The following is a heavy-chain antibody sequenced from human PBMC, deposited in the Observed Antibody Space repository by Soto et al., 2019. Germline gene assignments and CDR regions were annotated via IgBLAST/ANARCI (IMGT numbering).Heavy chain of an antibody. CDR1: GYTFTVYP. V-gene: IGHV1-3*01. Sequence: QVQLVQSGAEVKKPGASVKVSCKASGYTFTVYPMHWVRQAPGQRLEWMGWINAANGDTGYSQKFQGRVTLIRDTSASTVYMELSSLTSEDTAVYYCARKDYYGAGIYYFDHWGQGTLVTVSS. CDR2: INAANGDT. J-gene: IGHJ4*02. D-gene: IGHD3-10*01. CDR3: ARKDYYGAGIYYFDH.